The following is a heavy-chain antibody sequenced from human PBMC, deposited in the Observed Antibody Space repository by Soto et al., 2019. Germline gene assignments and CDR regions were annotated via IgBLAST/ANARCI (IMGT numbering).Heavy chain of an antibody. V-gene: IGHV3-21*01. Sequence: EVQLVESGGGLVKPGGSLTLSCAASGFTFSNYTMNWVRQAPGKGLEWVSSISRSSRNIYYADSVKGRFTISRDNAKNALYLHMNSLRAGDTAVYYCARDLKVACTNSFYYYGMDVWGQGTTVTVSS. CDR2: ISRSSRNI. CDR3: ARDLKVACTNSFYYYGMDV. J-gene: IGHJ6*02. CDR1: GFTFSNYT. D-gene: IGHD6-19*01.